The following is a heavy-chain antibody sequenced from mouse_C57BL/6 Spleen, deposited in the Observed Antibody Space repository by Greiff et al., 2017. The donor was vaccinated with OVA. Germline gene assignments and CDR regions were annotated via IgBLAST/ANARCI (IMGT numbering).Heavy chain of an antibody. CDR1: GYTFTDYY. J-gene: IGHJ3*01. D-gene: IGHD2-4*01. Sequence: VQLQQSGPELVKPGASVKISCKASGYTFTDYYMNWVKQSHGKSLEWIGDINPNNGGTSYNQKFKGKATLTVDKSSSTAYMELRSLTSEDSAVYYCARGDYDAPFAYWGQGTLVTVSA. CDR2: INPNNGGT. CDR3: ARGDYDAPFAY. V-gene: IGHV1-26*01.